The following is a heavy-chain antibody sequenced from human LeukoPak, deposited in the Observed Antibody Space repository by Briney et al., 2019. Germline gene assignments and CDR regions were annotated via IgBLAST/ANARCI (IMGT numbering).Heavy chain of an antibody. CDR2: FDPEDGET. CDR1: GYTLTELS. Sequence: ASVKVSCKVSGYTLTELSMHWVRQAPGKGLEWMGGFDPEDGETIYAQKFQGRVTMTEDTSTDTAYMELSSLRSEDTAVYYCATDEGGVVAATHLNYWGQGTLVTVSS. V-gene: IGHV1-24*01. J-gene: IGHJ4*02. D-gene: IGHD2-15*01. CDR3: ATDEGGVVAATHLNY.